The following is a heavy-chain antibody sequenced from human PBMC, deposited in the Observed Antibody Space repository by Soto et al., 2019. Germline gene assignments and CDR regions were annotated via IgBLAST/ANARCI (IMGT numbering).Heavy chain of an antibody. V-gene: IGHV1-18*01. CDR3: ARHLCSGGSCYLSGLGY. J-gene: IGHJ4*02. CDR2: IGAYNGNT. CDR1: GYTFTSYG. D-gene: IGHD2-15*01. Sequence: ASVIVSCKASGYTFTSYGISWVRQAPGQGLEWMGWIGAYNGNTNYALRFQDRVTMTTDTSTSTAYMELRSLRSDDTAVYYCARHLCSGGSCYLSGLGYWGQGTLVTVSS.